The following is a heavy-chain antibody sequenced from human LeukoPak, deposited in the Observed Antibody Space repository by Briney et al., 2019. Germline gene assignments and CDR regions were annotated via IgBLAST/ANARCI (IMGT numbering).Heavy chain of an antibody. CDR1: GGSISRYY. J-gene: IGHJ5*02. CDR3: ARVVYGSGSYEWFDP. Sequence: SETLSLTCTVSGGSISRYYWSWIRQPPGKGLEWIGYIYYGGSTNYNPSLKSRVTISVDTSKNQFSLKLSSVTAADTAVYYCARVVYGSGSYEWFDPWGQGTLVTVSS. CDR2: IYYGGST. V-gene: IGHV4-59*01. D-gene: IGHD3-10*01.